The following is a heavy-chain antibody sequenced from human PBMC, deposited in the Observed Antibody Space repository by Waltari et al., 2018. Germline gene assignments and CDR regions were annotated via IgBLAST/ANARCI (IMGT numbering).Heavy chain of an antibody. CDR3: AREPQVYAMGGDYYYYYGMDV. J-gene: IGHJ6*02. D-gene: IGHD2-8*01. Sequence: QVQLVQSGAEVKKPGSSVKVSCKASGGTFSSYAISWVRQAPGQGREWMGGIIPIFGTANYAQKFQGRVTITADESTSTAYMELSSLRSEDTAVYYCAREPQVYAMGGDYYYYYGMDVWGQGTTVTVSS. CDR2: IIPIFGTA. V-gene: IGHV1-69*12. CDR1: GGTFSSYA.